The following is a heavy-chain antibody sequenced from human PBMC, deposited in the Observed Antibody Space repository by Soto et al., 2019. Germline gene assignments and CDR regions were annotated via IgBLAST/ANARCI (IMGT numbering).Heavy chain of an antibody. CDR2: IYYSGST. CDR1: GGSISSGDYY. Sequence: SETLSLTCTVSGGSISSGDYYWSWIRQPPGKGLEWIGYIYYSGSTYYNPSLKSRVTISVDTSKKQFSLKLRSVTAADTAVYYCVRDGTKTLRDWFDPWGQGISVTVSS. J-gene: IGHJ5*02. CDR3: VRDGTKTLRDWFDP. V-gene: IGHV4-30-4*01. D-gene: IGHD1-1*01.